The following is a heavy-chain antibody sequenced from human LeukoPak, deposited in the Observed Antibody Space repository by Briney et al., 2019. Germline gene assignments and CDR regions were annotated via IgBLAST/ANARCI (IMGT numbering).Heavy chain of an antibody. V-gene: IGHV1-69*04. Sequence: SVKVSCKASGYTFTGYYMHWVRQAPGQGLEWMGRIIPILGIANYAQKFQGRVTITADKSTSTAYMELSSLRSEDTAVYYCAREVDTAMVTFDAFDIWGQGTMVTVSS. D-gene: IGHD5-18*01. CDR3: AREVDTAMVTFDAFDI. J-gene: IGHJ3*02. CDR2: IIPILGIA. CDR1: GYTFTGYY.